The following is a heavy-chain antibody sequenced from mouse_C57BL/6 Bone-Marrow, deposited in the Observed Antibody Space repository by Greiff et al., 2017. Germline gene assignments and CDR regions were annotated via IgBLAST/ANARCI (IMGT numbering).Heavy chain of an antibody. D-gene: IGHD2-3*01. CDR2: INPNNGGT. V-gene: IGHV1-26*01. CDR3: AAGWLLLFAY. Sequence: EVQLKHSGPELVKPGASVKISCKASGYTFTDYYMNWVKQSHGKSLEWIGDINPNNGGTSYNQKFKGKATLTVDKSSSTAYMELRSLTSEDSAVYYCAAGWLLLFAYWGQGTLVTVSA. J-gene: IGHJ3*01. CDR1: GYTFTDYY.